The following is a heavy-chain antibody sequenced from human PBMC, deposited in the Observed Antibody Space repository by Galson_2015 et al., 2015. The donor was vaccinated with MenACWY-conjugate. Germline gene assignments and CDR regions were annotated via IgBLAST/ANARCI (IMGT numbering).Heavy chain of an antibody. J-gene: IGHJ4*02. D-gene: IGHD1-26*01. V-gene: IGHV5-51*01. CDR1: GYTFTHYW. Sequence: QSGAEVKQPGESLQISCRTSGYTFTHYWIGWARQMPGKGLEWMGIIHPGDSETKYSPAFEGQITISAEKSITTAYLQWTSLKASNTAIYYCARIVGASHFFDYWGQGSLVAVSS. CDR2: IHPGDSET. CDR3: ARIVGASHFFDY.